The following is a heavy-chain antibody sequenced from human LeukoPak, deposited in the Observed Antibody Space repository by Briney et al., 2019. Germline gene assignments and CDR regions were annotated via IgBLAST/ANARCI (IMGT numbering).Heavy chain of an antibody. V-gene: IGHV1-18*01. D-gene: IGHD5-24*01. CDR3: ARDKNYRFDY. J-gene: IGHJ4*02. CDR1: GYTFTSSG. Sequence: ASVKVSCTASGYTFTSSGISWVRQAPGKGLEWMGWISANSGNTKYAQKMQGRVTMTTETSSSTAYMELRNLRSDDTAVYYCARDKNYRFDYWGQGTLVTVSS. CDR2: ISANSGNT.